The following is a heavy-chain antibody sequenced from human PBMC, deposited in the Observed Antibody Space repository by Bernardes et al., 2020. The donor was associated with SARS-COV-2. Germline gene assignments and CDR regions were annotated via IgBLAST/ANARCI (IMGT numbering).Heavy chain of an antibody. D-gene: IGHD1-26*01. CDR3: AHRPGGFGGSYFDD. J-gene: IGHJ4*02. CDR1: GFSLSTSGVG. Sequence: SGPPLVKPTQTLTLTCTFSGFSLSTSGVGVGWIRQPPGKALEWLALIYWDDDKRYSPSLKSRLTITKDTSKNQVVLTMTNMDPVDTATYYCAHRPGGFGGSYFDDWGQGTLVTVSS. V-gene: IGHV2-5*02. CDR2: IYWDDDK.